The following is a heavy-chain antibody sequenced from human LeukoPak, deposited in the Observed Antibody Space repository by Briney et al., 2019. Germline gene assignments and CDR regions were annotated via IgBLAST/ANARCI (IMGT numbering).Heavy chain of an antibody. CDR1: GGSISSGGYS. V-gene: IGHV4-30-2*01. CDR2: IYHSGST. CDR3: ARVGTVTVDY. D-gene: IGHD4-17*01. J-gene: IGHJ4*02. Sequence: SQTLSLTCAVPGGSISSGGYSWSWIRQPPGKGLEWIGYIYHSGSTYYNPSLKSRVTISVDRSKNQFSLKLSSVTAADTAVYYCARVGTVTVDYWGQGTLVTVSS.